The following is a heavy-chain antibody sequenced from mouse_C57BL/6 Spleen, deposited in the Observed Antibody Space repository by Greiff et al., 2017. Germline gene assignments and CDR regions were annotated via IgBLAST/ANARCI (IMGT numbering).Heavy chain of an antibody. V-gene: IGHV1-20*01. CDR1: GYSFTGYF. CDR3: ARMGDYERWENYFDY. D-gene: IGHD2-4*01. J-gene: IGHJ2*01. CDR2: INPYNGDT. Sequence: LVKPGDSVKISCKASGYSFTGYFMNWVMQSHGKSLEWIGRINPYNGDTFYNQKFKGKATLTVDKSSSTAHMELRSLTSEDSAVYYCARMGDYERWENYFDYWGQGTTLTVSS.